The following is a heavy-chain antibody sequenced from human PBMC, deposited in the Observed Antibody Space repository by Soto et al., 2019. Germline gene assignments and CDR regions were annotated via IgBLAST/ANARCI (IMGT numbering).Heavy chain of an antibody. CDR1: GYTFTSYY. V-gene: IGHV1-46*01. Sequence: WASVKVSCKASGYTFTSYYMHWVRQAPGQGLEWMGIINPSGGSTSYAQKFQGRVTMTRDTSTSTVYMELSSLRSEDTAVYYCARGSRICTNGVCYIREDYYYGMDVWGQGTTVTVSS. D-gene: IGHD2-8*01. CDR2: INPSGGST. CDR3: ARGSRICTNGVCYIREDYYYGMDV. J-gene: IGHJ6*02.